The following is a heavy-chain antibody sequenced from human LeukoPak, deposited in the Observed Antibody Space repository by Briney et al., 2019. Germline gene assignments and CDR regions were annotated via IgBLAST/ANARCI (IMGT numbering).Heavy chain of an antibody. J-gene: IGHJ6*03. D-gene: IGHD2-15*01. V-gene: IGHV4-39*07. CDR3: ARALQDQYCSGGSCYPRGFYYYYYMDV. CDR1: GGSISSSSYY. CDR2: IYYSGST. Sequence: PSETLSLTCTVSGGSISSSSYYWGWIRQPPGKGLEWIGSIYYSGSTYYNPSLKSRVTISVDTSKNQFSLKLSSVTAADTAVYYCARALQDQYCSGGSCYPRGFYYYYYMDVWGKGTTVTVSS.